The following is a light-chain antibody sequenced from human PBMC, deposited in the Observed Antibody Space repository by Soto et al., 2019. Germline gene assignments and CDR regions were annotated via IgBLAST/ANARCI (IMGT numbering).Light chain of an antibody. J-gene: IGKJ1*01. CDR3: QQSYSTPWT. Sequence: DIQMTQSPSSLSASVGDRVTITCRASQSISSYLNWYQQKPGKAPKXXIYAASSLQSGVPSRFSGSGSGTDFTLTISSLKPEDFETYYCQQSYSTPWTFGQGTKVDIK. CDR2: AAS. CDR1: QSISSY. V-gene: IGKV1-39*01.